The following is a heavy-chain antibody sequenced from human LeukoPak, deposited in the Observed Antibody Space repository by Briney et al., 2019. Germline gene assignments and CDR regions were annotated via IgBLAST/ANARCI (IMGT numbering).Heavy chain of an antibody. D-gene: IGHD3-16*02. V-gene: IGHV4-39*07. J-gene: IGHJ4*02. CDR3: ARIMITFGGAIVTYHYFDY. Sequence: PSETLSLTCTVSGGSISSSSYYWGCIRQPPGKGLECIGSIYYSGSTYYNPSLKSRVTISVDTSKNQFSLKLSSVTAADTAVYYCARIMITFGGAIVTYHYFDYWRQGTLVTVSS. CDR2: IYYSGST. CDR1: GGSISSSSYY.